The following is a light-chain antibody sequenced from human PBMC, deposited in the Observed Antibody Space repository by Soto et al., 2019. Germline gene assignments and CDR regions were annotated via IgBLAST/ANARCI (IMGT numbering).Light chain of an antibody. CDR2: EVT. CDR3: GSYSSSSALDVI. Sequence: QSALAKPASVSGSPGQSITISCAGTNRDVGGYNYVSWYQQYPGKAPKLIIYEVTYRPSGVSNRFSGSKSGNTASLTISGLQAEDEADYYCGSYSSSSALDVIFGGGTKLTVL. V-gene: IGLV2-14*01. CDR1: NRDVGGYNY. J-gene: IGLJ2*01.